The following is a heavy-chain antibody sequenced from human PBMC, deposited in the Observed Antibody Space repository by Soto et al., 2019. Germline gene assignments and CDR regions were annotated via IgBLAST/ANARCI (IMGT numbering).Heavy chain of an antibody. Sequence: GVSLRLSCAASGFTFSSYTMTWVRQAPGKGLEWVSLITENGGTTYNTDFVKGRFTISRDNSKNTLYLQMNSLRAEDTAIYYCAKCCQGGHGGTTDYWGQGTLVTVSS. V-gene: IGHV3-23*01. CDR2: ITENGGTT. D-gene: IGHD1-1*01. J-gene: IGHJ4*02. CDR3: AKCCQGGHGGTTDY. CDR1: GFTFSSYT.